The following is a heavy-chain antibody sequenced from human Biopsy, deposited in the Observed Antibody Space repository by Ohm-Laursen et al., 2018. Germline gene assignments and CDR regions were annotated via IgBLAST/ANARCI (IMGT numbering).Heavy chain of an antibody. CDR1: GFTFSAAW. Sequence: SLRLSCSASGFTFSAAWMYWVRQAPGKGLECVALVKSNANGGTTEYPGPVEGRFSISRDDSRNTVYLHMSSLNTDDTAMYFCTAGIPGLSRSSDYWGQGTLVTVSS. V-gene: IGHV3-15*05. D-gene: IGHD6-19*01. J-gene: IGHJ4*02. CDR3: TAGIPGLSRSSDY. CDR2: VKSNANGGTT.